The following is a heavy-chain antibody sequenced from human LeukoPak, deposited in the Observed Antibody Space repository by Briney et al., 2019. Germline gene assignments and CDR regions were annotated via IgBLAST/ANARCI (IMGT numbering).Heavy chain of an antibody. CDR2: ISAYNGNT. Sequence: ASVKVSCKASGYTFTSYGISWVRQAPGQGLEWMGWISAYNGNTNYAQKLQGRVTMTTDTSTSTAYMELRSLRSDDTAVYYCARTPGYSSSWYGTYYFDYWGQGTLVTVSS. J-gene: IGHJ4*02. CDR3: ARTPGYSSSWYGTYYFDY. V-gene: IGHV1-18*04. D-gene: IGHD6-13*01. CDR1: GYTFTSYG.